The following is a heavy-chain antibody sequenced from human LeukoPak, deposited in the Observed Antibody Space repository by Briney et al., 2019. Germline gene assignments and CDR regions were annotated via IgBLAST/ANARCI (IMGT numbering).Heavy chain of an antibody. D-gene: IGHD3-22*01. Sequence: ASVKFSCKASGYTFTSYAMRWVRQVPGQGLEWMGWLSTDTGNPTYAQGFTGRFVFSLDTSVSTAYLQISSLKAEDTAVYYCARDRGGSSGYYYDHGMDVWGQGTTVTVSS. CDR2: LSTDTGNP. CDR1: GYTFTSYA. CDR3: ARDRGGSSGYYYDHGMDV. J-gene: IGHJ6*02. V-gene: IGHV7-4-1*02.